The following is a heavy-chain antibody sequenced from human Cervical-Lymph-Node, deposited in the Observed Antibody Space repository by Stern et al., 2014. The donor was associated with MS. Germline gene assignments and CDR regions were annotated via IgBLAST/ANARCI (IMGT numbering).Heavy chain of an antibody. V-gene: IGHV1-69*01. CDR1: GGTFNTFA. CDR3: ARGDSGAPIYYFDY. D-gene: IGHD2-21*01. J-gene: IGHJ4*02. Sequence: QLVQSGAEVKKPGSSVKVSCQTSGGTFNTFAIGWVRQAPGQGLEWMGGITPLFDATNYAQKFQGRLTITADESTRTVYMELSSLRFDDTAMYYCARGDSGAPIYYFDYWGQGTLVTVSS. CDR2: ITPLFDAT.